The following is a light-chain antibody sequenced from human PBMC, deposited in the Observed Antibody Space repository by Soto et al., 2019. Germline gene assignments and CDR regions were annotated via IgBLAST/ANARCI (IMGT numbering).Light chain of an antibody. Sequence: QSVLTQPHSASGTPGQRVTISCSGSSSNIGSNTVNWYQQLPGTAPKLLIHANNQRPSGVPDRFSGSKSGTSASLAISWLQSEDVDYYCAAWDESLNGYVFGTGTKLTVL. CDR2: ANN. CDR1: SSNIGSNT. CDR3: AAWDESLNGYV. J-gene: IGLJ1*01. V-gene: IGLV1-44*01.